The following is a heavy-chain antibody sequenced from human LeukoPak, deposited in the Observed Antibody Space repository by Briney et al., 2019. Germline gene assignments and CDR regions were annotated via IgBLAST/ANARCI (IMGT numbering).Heavy chain of an antibody. CDR3: ARVGFGEPMGYFDY. J-gene: IGHJ4*02. V-gene: IGHV4-30-4*08. Sequence: PSQTLSLTCTLSSGPISSGDYYWRWIRQPPGKGLEWFGYIYYSGSTYYNPSLKSGVTISVDTSKNQFSPKLSSVTAADTAVYYCARVGFGEPMGYFDYWGQGTLVTVS. CDR2: IYYSGST. D-gene: IGHD3-10*01. CDR1: SGPISSGDYY.